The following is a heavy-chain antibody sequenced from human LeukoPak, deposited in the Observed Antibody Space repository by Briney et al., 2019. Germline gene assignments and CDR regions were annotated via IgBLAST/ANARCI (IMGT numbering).Heavy chain of an antibody. D-gene: IGHD2-2*01. J-gene: IGHJ6*02. CDR3: AKVPGAANVTYYYYGMDV. V-gene: IGHV1-2*02. CDR1: GYTFTGYY. Sequence: GASVKVSCKASGYTFTGYYMHWVRQAPGQGLEWMGWINPNSGGTNYAQKFQGRVTMTRDTSISTAYMELSRLRSDGTAVYYCAKVPGAANVTYYYYGMDVWGQGTTVTVSS. CDR2: INPNSGGT.